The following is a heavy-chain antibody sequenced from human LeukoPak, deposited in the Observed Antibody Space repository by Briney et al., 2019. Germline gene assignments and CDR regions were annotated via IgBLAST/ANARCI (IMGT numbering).Heavy chain of an antibody. Sequence: GGSLRLSCAASGFTFDDYAMHWVRQAPGKGLEWVSGISWNSGSIGYADSVKGRFTISRDNAKNSLYLQMNSLRAEDTALYYCAKVYYDSSGYYLDYWGQGTLVTVSS. V-gene: IGHV3-9*01. CDR1: GFTFDDYA. D-gene: IGHD3-22*01. J-gene: IGHJ4*02. CDR2: ISWNSGSI. CDR3: AKVYYDSSGYYLDY.